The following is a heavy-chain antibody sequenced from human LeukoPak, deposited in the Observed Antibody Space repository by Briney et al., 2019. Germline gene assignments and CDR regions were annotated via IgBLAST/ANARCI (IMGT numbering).Heavy chain of an antibody. Sequence: ASVKVSCKASGGTFSSYAISWVRQAHGQGLEWMGRIIPIFGTANYAQKFQGRVTITTDESTSTAYMELSSLRSEDTAVYYCARDRQTTLFDYWGQGTLVTVSS. V-gene: IGHV1-69*05. CDR3: ARDRQTTLFDY. D-gene: IGHD1-7*01. J-gene: IGHJ4*02. CDR1: GGTFSSYA. CDR2: IIPIFGTA.